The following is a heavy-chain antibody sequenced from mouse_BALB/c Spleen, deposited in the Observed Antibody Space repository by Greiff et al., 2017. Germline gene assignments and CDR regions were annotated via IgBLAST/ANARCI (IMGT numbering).Heavy chain of an antibody. D-gene: IGHD2-1*01. Sequence: LQESGAELAKPGASVKMSCKASGYTFTSYWMHWVKQRPGQGLEWIGYINPSTGYTEYNQKFKDKATLTADKSSSTAYMQLSSLTSEDSAVYYCAREGDGNYIFAMDYWGQGTSVTVSS. CDR3: AREGDGNYIFAMDY. J-gene: IGHJ4*01. CDR2: INPSTGYT. CDR1: GYTFTSYW. V-gene: IGHV1-7*01.